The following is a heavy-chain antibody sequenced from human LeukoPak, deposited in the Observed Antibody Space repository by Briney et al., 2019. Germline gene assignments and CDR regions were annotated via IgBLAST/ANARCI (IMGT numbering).Heavy chain of an antibody. J-gene: IGHJ5*02. CDR1: RYTFTGYY. Sequence: ASVKVSCKASRYTFTGYYMHWVRQAPGQGLEWMGWINPNSGGTNYAQKFQGRVTMTRDTSISTAYMELSRLRSDDTAVYYCARAARVVVPAAITWFDPWGQGTLVTVSS. V-gene: IGHV1-2*02. CDR3: ARAARVVVPAAITWFDP. D-gene: IGHD2-2*01. CDR2: INPNSGGT.